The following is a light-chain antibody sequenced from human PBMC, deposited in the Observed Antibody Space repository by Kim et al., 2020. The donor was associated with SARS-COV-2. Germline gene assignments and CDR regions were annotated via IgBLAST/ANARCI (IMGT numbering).Light chain of an antibody. J-gene: IGLJ2*01. V-gene: IGLV3-1*01. CDR3: QAWDSKTVV. Sequence: SYELTQPPSVSVSPGQAASITCSGDNLGNKYVCWYQQRPGRSPVLILYQDTLRPSGIPERFSGSNSGNTATLTISGTQAVDEAAYYCQAWDSKTVVFGGGTQLTVL. CDR1: NLGNKY. CDR2: QDT.